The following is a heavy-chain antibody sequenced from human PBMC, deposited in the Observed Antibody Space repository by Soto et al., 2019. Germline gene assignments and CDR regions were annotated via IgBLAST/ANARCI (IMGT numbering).Heavy chain of an antibody. CDR2: INSDGSST. J-gene: IGHJ5*02. CDR1: GFTFSSYW. D-gene: IGHD4-17*01. V-gene: IGHV3-74*01. Sequence: GSLRLSCAASGFTFSSYWMHWVRQAPGKGLVWVSRINSDGSSTSYADSVKGRFTISRDNAKSTLYLQMNSLRAEDTAVYYCAPHYGDYVNTGFDPWGQGTLVTVSS. CDR3: APHYGDYVNTGFDP.